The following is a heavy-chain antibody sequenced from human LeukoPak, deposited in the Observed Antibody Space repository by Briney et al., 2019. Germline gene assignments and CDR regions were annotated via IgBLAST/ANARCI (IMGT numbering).Heavy chain of an antibody. D-gene: IGHD3-22*01. J-gene: IGHJ4*02. CDR2: VTYDGSNK. V-gene: IGHV3-33*01. CDR3: ASAFSGYKDY. Sequence: SAGSLSLSCAVSGFTFSSYGIHWVRQAPREGLEWVAVVTYDGSNKYYADPVTGRFTISRDNSKHTLYLQMNSLRAEDTALYYCASAFSGYKDYWGQGTLVTVSS. CDR1: GFTFSSYG.